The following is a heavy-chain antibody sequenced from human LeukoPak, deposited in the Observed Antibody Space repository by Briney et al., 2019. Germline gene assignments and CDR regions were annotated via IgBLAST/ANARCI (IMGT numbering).Heavy chain of an antibody. CDR1: GYPFTALA. J-gene: IGHJ4*02. D-gene: IGHD3-22*01. Sequence: ASVKVSCKVSGYPFTALAMHWVQQAPGNGLELMGGFDPEDGERMYAQQFHGRLTMTEDTSTDTAYMELSSLGSGDTAVYYCATALASYYYDSTAYYPFAHWGQGTLVTVSS. CDR3: ATALASYYYDSTAYYPFAH. V-gene: IGHV1-24*01. CDR2: FDPEDGER.